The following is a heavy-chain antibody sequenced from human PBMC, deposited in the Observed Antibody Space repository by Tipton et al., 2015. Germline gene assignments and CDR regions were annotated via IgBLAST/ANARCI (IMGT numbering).Heavy chain of an antibody. V-gene: IGHV4-61*01. CDR3: ARVSGYYYPYFDY. D-gene: IGHD3-22*01. J-gene: IGHJ4*02. CDR1: GGSVSSGTNS. Sequence: TLSLTCTVSGGSVSSGTNSWSWIRQPPGKGLEWIGYFFYTGSTNYNPSLKSRVTISVDTSKNQFSLRLSSVTAADTAVYYCARVSGYYYPYFDYWGQGTLVTVSS. CDR2: FFYTGST.